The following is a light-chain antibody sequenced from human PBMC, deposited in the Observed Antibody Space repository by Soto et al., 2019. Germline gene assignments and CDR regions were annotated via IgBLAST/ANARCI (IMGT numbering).Light chain of an antibody. J-gene: IGLJ3*02. CDR2: SDD. CDR3: AAWDDSLNGFWV. Sequence: QPVLTQSPSASGTPGQRVTISCSGSNSNIGSNTVNWYQQLPGTAPKLLIYSDDQRPPGVPDRLSGSKSGTSASLAISGLQSEDEADYYCAAWDDSLNGFWVFGGGTQLTVL. V-gene: IGLV1-44*01. CDR1: NSNIGSNT.